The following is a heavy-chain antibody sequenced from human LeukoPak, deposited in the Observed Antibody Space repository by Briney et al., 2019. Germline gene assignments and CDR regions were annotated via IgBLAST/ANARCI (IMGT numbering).Heavy chain of an antibody. Sequence: PVGALRLSCADSVFTFGDYTMHGVRPVLGKGVEKVSLISWDGAFTYYADSVMGRFIVSRDNSKSALYLHMNSLRPENTALYYCAKDLKSHRSMTYYIDKWGHGTLVTVSS. CDR3: AKDLKSHRSMTYYIDK. CDR1: VFTFGDYT. J-gene: IGHJ4*01. V-gene: IGHV3-43*01. CDR2: ISWDGAFT. D-gene: IGHD3-10*01.